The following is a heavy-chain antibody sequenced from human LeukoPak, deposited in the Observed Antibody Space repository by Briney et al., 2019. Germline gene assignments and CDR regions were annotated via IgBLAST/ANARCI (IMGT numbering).Heavy chain of an antibody. J-gene: IGHJ4*02. CDR1: RFTFSNYW. V-gene: IGHV3-30*05. Sequence: GGSLRLSCAASRFTFSNYWMNWVHQAPGKGLEWVAVISYDGSNKYYADSVKGRFTISRDNSKNTLYLQMNSLRAEGTAMYYCARDTVPHFDYWGQGTLVTVSS. CDR3: ARDTVPHFDY. D-gene: IGHD4-17*01. CDR2: ISYDGSNK.